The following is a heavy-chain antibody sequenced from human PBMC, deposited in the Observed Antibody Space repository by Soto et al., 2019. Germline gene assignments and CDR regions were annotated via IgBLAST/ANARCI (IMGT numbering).Heavy chain of an antibody. J-gene: IGHJ6*02. Sequence: TSETLSLTCTVSGGSISSGGYYWSWIRQHPGKGLEWIGYIYYSGSTYYNPSLKSRVTISVDTSKNQFSLKLSSVTAADTAVYYCARVTSKHYYYYYGMDVWGQGTTVTVSS. CDR3: ARVTSKHYYYYYGMDV. CDR2: IYYSGST. CDR1: GGSISSGGYY. V-gene: IGHV4-31*03.